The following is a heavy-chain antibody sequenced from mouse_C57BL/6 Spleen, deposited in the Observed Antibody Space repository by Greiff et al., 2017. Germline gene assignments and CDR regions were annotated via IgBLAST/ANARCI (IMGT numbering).Heavy chain of an antibody. CDR3: TRSGCSVFAY. J-gene: IGHJ3*01. CDR1: GYTFTDYE. V-gene: IGHV1-15*01. CDR2: IDPETGGT. Sequence: QVQLQQSGAELVRPGASVTLSCKASGYTFTDYEMHWVKQTPVHGLEWIGAIDPETGGTAYNQKFKGKAILTADKSSSTAYMELRSLTSEDSAVYYCTRSGCSVFAYWGQGTLVTVSA. D-gene: IGHD3-1*01.